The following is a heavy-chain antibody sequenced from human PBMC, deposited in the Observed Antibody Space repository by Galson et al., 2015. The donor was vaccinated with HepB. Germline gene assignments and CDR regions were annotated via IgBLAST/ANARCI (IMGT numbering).Heavy chain of an antibody. J-gene: IGHJ4*02. CDR1: GFTFSSYA. CDR2: ISGSGGST. CDR3: AKDNRDWNYGLE. V-gene: IGHV3-23*01. D-gene: IGHD1-7*01. Sequence: SLRLPCAASGFTFSSYAMSWVRQAPGKGLEWVSAISGSGGSTYYADSVKGRFTISRDNSKNTLYLQMNSLRAEDTAVYYCAKDNRDWNYGLEWGQGTLVTVSS.